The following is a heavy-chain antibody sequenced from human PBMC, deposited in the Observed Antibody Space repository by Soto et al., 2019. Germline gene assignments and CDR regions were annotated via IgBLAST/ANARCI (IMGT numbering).Heavy chain of an antibody. D-gene: IGHD2-15*01. Sequence: AGSLRLSCAASGFTFRSYAMSWVRQAPGKGLEWVSAISGSGGSTYYADSVKGRFTISRDNSKNTLYLQMNSLRAEDTAVYYCAKSTSVAATGSVAYWGQGTLVTVSS. V-gene: IGHV3-23*01. CDR3: AKSTSVAATGSVAY. CDR1: GFTFRSYA. J-gene: IGHJ4*02. CDR2: ISGSGGST.